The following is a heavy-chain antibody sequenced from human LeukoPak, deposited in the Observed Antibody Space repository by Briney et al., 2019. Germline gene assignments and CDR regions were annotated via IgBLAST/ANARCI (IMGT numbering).Heavy chain of an antibody. V-gene: IGHV1-2*02. J-gene: IGHJ3*02. CDR1: GYTFTGYY. Sequence: WASVKVSCKASGYTFTGYYMHWVRQAPGQGLEWMGWINPNSGGTNYAQKFQGRVTMTRDTSISTAYMELSRLRSDDTAVYYCARVRSIAAAENAFDIWGQGTMVTVSS. CDR2: INPNSGGT. CDR3: ARVRSIAAAENAFDI. D-gene: IGHD6-13*01.